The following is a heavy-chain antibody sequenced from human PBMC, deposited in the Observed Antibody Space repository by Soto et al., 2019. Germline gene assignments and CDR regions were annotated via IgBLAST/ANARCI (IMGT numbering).Heavy chain of an antibody. Sequence: KSGGSLRLSCAASGFTFSSYSMNWVRQAPGKGLEWVSSISSSSSYIYYADSVKGRFTISRDNAKNSLYLQMNSLRAEDTAVYYCARDRYCSSTSCYNYYYGMDVWGQGTTVTVSS. V-gene: IGHV3-21*01. CDR2: ISSSSSYI. D-gene: IGHD2-2*01. CDR1: GFTFSSYS. J-gene: IGHJ6*02. CDR3: ARDRYCSSTSCYNYYYGMDV.